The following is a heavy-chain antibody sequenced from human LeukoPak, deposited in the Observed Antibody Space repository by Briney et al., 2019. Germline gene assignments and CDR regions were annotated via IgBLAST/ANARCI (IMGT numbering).Heavy chain of an antibody. D-gene: IGHD3-9*01. Sequence: GESLRLSCAASGFTFSSYWMHWVRQVPGKGLVWVSRINTDGSRTYHADSVKGRFTISRDNAKSMLYLELSSLRAEDMAVYCCARVLTGYYHWDYWGQGTLVTVSS. V-gene: IGHV3-74*01. CDR3: ARVLTGYYHWDY. CDR1: GFTFSSYW. J-gene: IGHJ4*02. CDR2: INTDGSRT.